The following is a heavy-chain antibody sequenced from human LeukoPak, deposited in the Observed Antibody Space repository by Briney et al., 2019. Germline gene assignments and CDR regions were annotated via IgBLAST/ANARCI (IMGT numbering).Heavy chain of an antibody. V-gene: IGHV1-18*01. Sequence: ASVKVSCKASGYTFNTFGISWVRQAPGQGLEWMGWISTYNGNTNYAQKFQGRVTMTTDTSTSTAYMELRSLRSDDTAVYYCARDPYDFWSGYFNNNWFDPWGQGTLVTVSS. CDR1: GYTFNTFG. CDR3: ARDPYDFWSGYFNNNWFDP. D-gene: IGHD3-3*01. CDR2: ISTYNGNT. J-gene: IGHJ5*02.